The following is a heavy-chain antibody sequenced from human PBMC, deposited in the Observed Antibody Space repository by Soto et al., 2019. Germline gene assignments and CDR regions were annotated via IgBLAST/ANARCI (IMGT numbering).Heavy chain of an antibody. CDR1: GYSFTTYW. D-gene: IGHD3-22*01. CDR3: ARQAANYDRNSLGY. J-gene: IGHJ4*02. V-gene: IGHV5-51*01. Sequence: GEARKISCKGSGYSFTTYWIGWVRQMPGKGLEWMGVIYPGDSDTRFSPSFQGQVTISVDMSISTAYLQWSSLKASDTAMYYCARQAANYDRNSLGYWGQGTRVTVSS. CDR2: IYPGDSDT.